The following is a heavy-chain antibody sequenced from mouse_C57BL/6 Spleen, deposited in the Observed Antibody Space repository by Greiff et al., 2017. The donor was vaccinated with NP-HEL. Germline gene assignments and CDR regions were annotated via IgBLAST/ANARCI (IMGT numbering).Heavy chain of an antibody. D-gene: IGHD2-4*01. V-gene: IGHV2-9-1*01. CDR1: GFSLTSYA. Sequence: VKLMESGPGLVAPSQSLSISCTASGFSLTSYAISWVRQPPGKGLEWLGVIWTGGGTNYNSALNSRLSTSKDNSKSQVFLKMNSLQTHDRARYYCARRLLYDYDDAMDYWGQGTSVTVSA. CDR3: ARRLLYDYDDAMDY. CDR2: IWTGGGT. J-gene: IGHJ4*01.